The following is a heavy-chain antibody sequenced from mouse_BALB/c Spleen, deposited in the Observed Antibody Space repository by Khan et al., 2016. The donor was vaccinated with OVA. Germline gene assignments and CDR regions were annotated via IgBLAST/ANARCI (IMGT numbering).Heavy chain of an antibody. Sequence: EVQLQESGPGLVKPSQSLSLTCTVTGSSITSDYAWNWIRQFPGNKLEWMGYISYSGSTSYNPSLKSRISITRDTSKNQFFLQLNSVTTEDTATYYCAVGRTYWGQGTLVTVSA. CDR1: GSSITSDYA. J-gene: IGHJ3*01. V-gene: IGHV3-2*02. D-gene: IGHD4-1*01. CDR2: ISYSGST. CDR3: AVGRTY.